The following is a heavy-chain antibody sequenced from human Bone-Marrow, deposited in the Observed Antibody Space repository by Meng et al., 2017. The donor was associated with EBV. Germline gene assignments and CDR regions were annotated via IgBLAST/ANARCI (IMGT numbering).Heavy chain of an antibody. J-gene: IGHJ5*02. CDR2: IYHSGTT. V-gene: IGHV4-39*01. D-gene: IGHD5-18*01. CDR1: GESITTYTSY. CDR3: ARRAASWFDP. Sequence: LQLQESDPGLVQPSETLSLTCTVSGESITTYTSYWGWIRQPPGKGLEWIGTIYHSGTTHYNPSLQSRVTISVDTSKNQFSLKMNSVTAADTAVYYCARRAASWFDPWGQGALVTVSS.